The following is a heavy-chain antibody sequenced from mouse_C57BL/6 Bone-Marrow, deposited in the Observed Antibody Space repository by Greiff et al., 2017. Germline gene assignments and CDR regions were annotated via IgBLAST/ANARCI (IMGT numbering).Heavy chain of an antibody. Sequence: QVQLQQPGAELVKPGASVKMSCKASGYTFTSYWITWVKQRPGQGLEWIGDIYPGSGSTNYNEKFKSKATLTVDTSSSTAYMHLSCLTSEDSAVYYCARSITCYAMDDWGQGTSVTVSS. CDR3: ARSITCYAMDD. D-gene: IGHD1-1*01. CDR2: IYPGSGST. J-gene: IGHJ4*01. V-gene: IGHV1-55*01. CDR1: GYTFTSYW.